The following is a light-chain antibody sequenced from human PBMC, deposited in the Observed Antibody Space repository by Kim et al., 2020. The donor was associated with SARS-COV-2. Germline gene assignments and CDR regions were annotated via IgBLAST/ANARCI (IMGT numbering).Light chain of an antibody. CDR1: SLRSYY. V-gene: IGLV3-19*01. CDR3: NSRESGVNHVV. J-gene: IGLJ3*02. Sequence: ALGQTVTITCQGDSLRSYYASCYQQKPGQAPVLVIYEKNNRPSGIPDRFSGSSSGNTASLTITGAQAEDEADYYCNSRESGVNHVVFGGGTQLTVL. CDR2: EKN.